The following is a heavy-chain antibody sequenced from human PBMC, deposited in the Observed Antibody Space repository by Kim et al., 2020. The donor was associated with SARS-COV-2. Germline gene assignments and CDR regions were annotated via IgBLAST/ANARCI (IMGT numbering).Heavy chain of an antibody. CDR1: GVSISSNY. J-gene: IGHJ4*02. CDR2: IYYTGGT. D-gene: IGHD2-2*02. V-gene: IGHV4-59*08. CDR3: ARHGFCSGSSCYTIDY. Sequence: SETLSLTCTVSGVSISSNYWSWIRQPPGKRLEWIGPIYYTGGTNYNPSLKSRVTISVDTSKNQFSLKLRSVTAADTAVYYCARHGFCSGSSCYTIDYWGQGTLDTVSS.